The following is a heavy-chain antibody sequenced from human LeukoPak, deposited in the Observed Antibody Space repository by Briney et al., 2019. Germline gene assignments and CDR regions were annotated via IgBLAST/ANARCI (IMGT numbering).Heavy chain of an antibody. Sequence: PGGSLRLSCAASGFTFSNAWMSWVRQAPGKGLEWVGRIKSKNDGGTTDYAAPVKGRFTISRDDSKNTLYLQMNSLKTEDTAVYYCTTEDIVLMVYASSTFDYWGQGTLVTVSS. D-gene: IGHD2-8*01. V-gene: IGHV3-15*01. CDR2: IKSKNDGGTT. CDR3: TTEDIVLMVYASSTFDY. J-gene: IGHJ4*02. CDR1: GFTFSNAW.